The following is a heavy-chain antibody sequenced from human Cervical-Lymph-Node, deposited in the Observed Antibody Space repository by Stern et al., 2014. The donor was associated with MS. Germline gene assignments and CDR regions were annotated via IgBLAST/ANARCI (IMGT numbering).Heavy chain of an antibody. CDR3: ARDSHISVAGTGGGFDP. J-gene: IGHJ5*02. Sequence: QMQLVQSGTEVKKPGASVKVSCKTSGYTFRKYGLSWVRQAPGQGLEWMGWISGYNEDTNYVEKFQGRFTMTTDRSTSTAYLELRRLRSDDTAVYYRARDSHISVAGTGGGFDPWGQGTLVTVSS. CDR2: ISGYNEDT. CDR1: GYTFRKYG. V-gene: IGHV1-18*01. D-gene: IGHD6-19*01.